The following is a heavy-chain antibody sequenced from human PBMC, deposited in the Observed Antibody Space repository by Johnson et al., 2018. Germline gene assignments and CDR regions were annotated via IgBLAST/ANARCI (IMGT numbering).Heavy chain of an antibody. J-gene: IGHJ4*02. V-gene: IGHV5-51*01. D-gene: IGHD3-10*01. CDR3: ARYFTSGLVPGGY. Sequence: VQLVQSGAEVTKPGESLKISCKGSGYSFSDYWIGWVRQTPGKGLEWVAIIHPGYPDTRYGPAFQGQVTSSVDKSINTAYLPENSLKAPDTAMYYCARYFTSGLVPGGYWGQGTLVTVSS. CDR1: GYSFSDYW. CDR2: IHPGYPDT.